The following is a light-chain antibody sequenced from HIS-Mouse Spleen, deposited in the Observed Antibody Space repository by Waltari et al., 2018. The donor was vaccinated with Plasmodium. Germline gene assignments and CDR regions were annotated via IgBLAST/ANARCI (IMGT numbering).Light chain of an antibody. J-gene: IGKJ3*01. Sequence: EIVMTQSPATLSVSPGERATRSCRASQSVSSNLAWYQQKPDQAPRLLIYGASARATGIPARFSGSGSGTVFTLTISSLQSEDFAVYYCQQYNNWSFTFGPGTKVDIK. CDR1: QSVSSN. CDR2: GAS. CDR3: QQYNNWSFT. V-gene: IGKV3-15*01.